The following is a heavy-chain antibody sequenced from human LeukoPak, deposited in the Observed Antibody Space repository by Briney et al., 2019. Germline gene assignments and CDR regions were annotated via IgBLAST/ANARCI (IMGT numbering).Heavy chain of an antibody. CDR2: ISGSGGST. CDR1: GFAFSSYA. V-gene: IGHV3-23*01. CDR3: AKSAGVATIYFDS. D-gene: IGHD5-12*01. Sequence: GGSLRLSCAASGFAFSSYAMSGVRQAPGKGLEWVSAISGSGGSTYYADSVKGRFTISRDNSKSTLYLQMDNLRPEDTAVYFCAKSAGVATIYFDSWGQGAQVTVSS. J-gene: IGHJ4*02.